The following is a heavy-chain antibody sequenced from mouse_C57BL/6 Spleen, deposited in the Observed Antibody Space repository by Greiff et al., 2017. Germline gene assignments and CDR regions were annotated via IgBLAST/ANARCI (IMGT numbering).Heavy chain of an antibody. Sequence: EVKLVQSGTGLVKPGASLKLSCAASGFTFTSYGMHWVRQTPGQGLEWVANISRGSGSIYYNDKVKGRFTLSVDNATNTLYLQLNSLTSEDTAMYYCARYVRSDYAIDYWGQGTSLTVSS. D-gene: IGHD2-14*01. CDR2: ISRGSGSI. CDR1: GFTFTSYG. J-gene: IGHJ4*01. CDR3: ARYVRSDYAIDY. V-gene: IGHV5-17*01.